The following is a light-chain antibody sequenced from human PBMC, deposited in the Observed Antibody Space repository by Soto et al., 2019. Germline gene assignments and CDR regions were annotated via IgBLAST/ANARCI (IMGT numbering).Light chain of an antibody. J-gene: IGLJ2*01. Sequence: QSVLTQPPSVSAAPGQRVTISCSGSDSNIGNHYVSWYQQLPGTAPKVLIYHDNKRPSGTPDRFSGSKSGTSATLGITGLQTGDEADYYCGTWDSSLTAVVFGGGTKLTVL. CDR3: GTWDSSLTAVV. CDR2: HDN. CDR1: DSNIGNHY. V-gene: IGLV1-51*01.